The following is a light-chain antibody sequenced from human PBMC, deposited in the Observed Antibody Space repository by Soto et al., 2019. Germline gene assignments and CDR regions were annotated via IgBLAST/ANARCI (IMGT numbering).Light chain of an antibody. CDR1: QSLVDSDGNTY. CDR2: KVS. Sequence: EIVMTQTPLSSPVTLGQPASISCRSSQSLVDSDGNTYLSWLHQRPGQPPRLLIYKVSNRFSGVPDRFSGSGAGTDFTLHISWVEAEDVGVHYCMQHRQSLSFGGGTKVDIK. J-gene: IGKJ4*01. V-gene: IGKV2-24*01. CDR3: MQHRQSLS.